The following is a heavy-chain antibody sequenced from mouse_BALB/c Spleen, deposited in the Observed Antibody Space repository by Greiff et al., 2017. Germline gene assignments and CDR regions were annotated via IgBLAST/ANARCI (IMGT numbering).Heavy chain of an antibody. CDR2: ISSGGSYT. CDR1: GFTFSSYG. Sequence: EVQGVESGGDLVKPGGSLKLSCAASGFTFSSYGMSWVRQTPDKRLEWVATISSGGSYTYYPDSVKGRFTISRDNAKNTLYLQMSSLKSEDTAMYYCATYYGDAMDYWGQGTSVTVSS. V-gene: IGHV5-6*01. J-gene: IGHJ4*01. D-gene: IGHD2-10*01. CDR3: ATYYGDAMDY.